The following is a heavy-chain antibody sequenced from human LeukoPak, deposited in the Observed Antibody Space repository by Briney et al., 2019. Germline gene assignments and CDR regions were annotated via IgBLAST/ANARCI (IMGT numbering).Heavy chain of an antibody. D-gene: IGHD1-26*01. CDR2: IYYSGST. J-gene: IGHJ3*02. V-gene: IGHV4-39*01. CDR1: GGSISSSSYY. CDR3: ARSGFPDAFDT. Sequence: PSETLSLTCTVSGGSISSSSYYWGWIRQPPGKGLEWIGSIYYSGSTYYNPSLKSRVTISVDTSKNQFSLKLSSVTAADTAVYYCARSGFPDAFDTWGQGTMVTVSS.